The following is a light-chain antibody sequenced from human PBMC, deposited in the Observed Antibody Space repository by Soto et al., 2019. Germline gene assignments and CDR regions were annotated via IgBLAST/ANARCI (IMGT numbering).Light chain of an antibody. Sequence: EIVMTQSPATLSVSPGERATLSCRASQSVSSNLAWYQQKPGQAPRLLIYGASTRATGIPARFSGSGSGTEFTLTISSLQSEDFPVYYCQQYNSWPPMYTFGQGTKLEIK. CDR2: GAS. CDR1: QSVSSN. V-gene: IGKV3-15*01. J-gene: IGKJ2*01. CDR3: QQYNSWPPMYT.